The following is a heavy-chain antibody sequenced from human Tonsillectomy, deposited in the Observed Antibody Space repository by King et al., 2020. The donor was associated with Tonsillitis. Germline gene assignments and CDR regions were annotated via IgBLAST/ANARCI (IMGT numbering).Heavy chain of an antibody. CDR2: ISSNGRTK. CDR1: GFTFSSYD. Sequence: VQLVESGGGLVQPGGSLRLSCAASGFTFSSYDMNWVRQAPGKGLEWVSFISSNGRTKYYGDSVKGRFTISRDNAKNSLYLQMNTLRAEDTAIYYCAREDGDADAFDIWGQGTMVTVSS. V-gene: IGHV3-48*03. D-gene: IGHD5-24*01. J-gene: IGHJ3*02. CDR3: AREDGDADAFDI.